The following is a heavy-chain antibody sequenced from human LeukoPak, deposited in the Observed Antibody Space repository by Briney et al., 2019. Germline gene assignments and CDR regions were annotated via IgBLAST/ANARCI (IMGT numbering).Heavy chain of an antibody. CDR3: ANNGGVAVAGSFDN. V-gene: IGHV3-23*01. Sequence: GGSLRLSCAASGFTVSSNYMSWVRHAPGKGLEGVSTVSASGAGTYFADSVKGRFTISRDNSKNTLYLQMNYLRAEDTAVYYCANNGGVAVAGSFDNWGQGTLVTVSS. CDR2: VSASGAGT. CDR1: GFTVSSNY. J-gene: IGHJ4*02. D-gene: IGHD6-19*01.